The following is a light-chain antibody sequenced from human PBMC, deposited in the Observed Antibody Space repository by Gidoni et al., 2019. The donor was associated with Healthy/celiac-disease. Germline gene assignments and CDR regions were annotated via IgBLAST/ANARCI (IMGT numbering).Light chain of an antibody. CDR3: QQRSNWAIT. Sequence: EIVFTQSPATLSLSPGERATLSCRASQSVSSYLAWYQQKPGQAPRLLIYDASNRATGIPARFSGSGSGTDFTLTISSLGPEDFAVYYCQQRSNWAITFGQGTRLEIK. V-gene: IGKV3-11*01. CDR1: QSVSSY. CDR2: DAS. J-gene: IGKJ5*01.